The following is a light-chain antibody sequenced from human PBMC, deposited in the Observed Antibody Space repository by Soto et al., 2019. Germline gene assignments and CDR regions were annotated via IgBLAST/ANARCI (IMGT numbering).Light chain of an antibody. CDR2: EVT. V-gene: IGLV2-14*01. CDR1: SSDVGEYNS. Sequence: QSALTQPASVSGSPGQSITISCTGTSSDVGEYNSVSWYQQHPGKAPKLIIYEVTNWPSGVSDRLSGSKSGNTASLTISGLQAEDEADYYCSSYTSSSTYVFGVGTKVTVL. J-gene: IGLJ1*01. CDR3: SSYTSSSTYV.